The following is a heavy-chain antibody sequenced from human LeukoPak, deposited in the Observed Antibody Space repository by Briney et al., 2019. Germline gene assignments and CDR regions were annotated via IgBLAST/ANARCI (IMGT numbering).Heavy chain of an antibody. J-gene: IGHJ4*02. Sequence: GGSLRPSCAASGFTFSSYGMHWVPQAPGKGLEWVAVISYDGITRFDADSVKGRFTISRDNAKNTLYLQMNSLRAEDTAVYDSAKDVTVATISNDFDYWGQGNLVTVSS. CDR3: AKDVTVATISNDFDY. CDR2: ISYDGITR. D-gene: IGHD5-12*01. V-gene: IGHV3-30*18. CDR1: GFTFSSYG.